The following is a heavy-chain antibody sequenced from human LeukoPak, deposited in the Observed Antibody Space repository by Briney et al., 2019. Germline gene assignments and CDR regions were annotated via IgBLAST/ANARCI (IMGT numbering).Heavy chain of an antibody. CDR3: ASGKYAPVGATYSFDI. CDR2: IYSGGST. V-gene: IGHV3-66*01. D-gene: IGHD2-15*01. Sequence: GGSLRVSCAASGITVSSNYMSWVRQAPGKGLEWISTIYSGGSTYYADSVKGRFTISRDNSKNTVFLQMNSLRAEDTAVYYCASGKYAPVGATYSFDIWGQGTMVTVSS. J-gene: IGHJ3*02. CDR1: GITVSSNY.